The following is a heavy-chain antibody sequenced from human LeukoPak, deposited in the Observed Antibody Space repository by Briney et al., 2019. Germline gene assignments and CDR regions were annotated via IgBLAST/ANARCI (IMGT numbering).Heavy chain of an antibody. CDR3: ARGYSAYCSSTSCWFDP. CDR1: GYTFTSYD. V-gene: IGHV1-8*01. CDR2: MNPNSGNT. Sequence: ASVKVSCKASGYTFTSYDINWVRQATGQGLEWMGWMNPNSGNTGYAQKFRGRVTMTRNTSISTAYMELSSLRSEDTAVYYCARGYSAYCSSTSCWFDPWGQGTLVTVSS. D-gene: IGHD2-2*01. J-gene: IGHJ5*02.